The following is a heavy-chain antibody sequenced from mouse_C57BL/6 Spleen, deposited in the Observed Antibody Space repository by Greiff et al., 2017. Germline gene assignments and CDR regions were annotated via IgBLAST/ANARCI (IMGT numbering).Heavy chain of an antibody. J-gene: IGHJ4*01. D-gene: IGHD1-1*01. V-gene: IGHV5-17*01. CDR1: GFTFSDYG. CDR2: ISSGSSTI. Sequence: DVKLVESGGGLVKPGGSLKLSCAASGFTFSDYGMHWVRQAPEKGLEWVAYISSGSSTIYYADTVKGRFTISRDNAKNTLFLQMTSLRSEDTAMYYCARRITTVVATNYYAMDYWGQGTSVTVSS. CDR3: ARRITTVVATNYYAMDY.